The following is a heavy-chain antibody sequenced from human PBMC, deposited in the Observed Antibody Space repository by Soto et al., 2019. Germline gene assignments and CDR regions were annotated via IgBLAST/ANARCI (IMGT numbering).Heavy chain of an antibody. Sequence: EVQLVESGGGLVQPGTALRLSCAASGFTFSKYWIHWVRQAPGKGPVWVSYISSDGTTTDYADSVKGRFTISRDNAKNTLYLKMDRLRAEDTAVYYCAIQDCTNDVCLEAAVTVGGALEYWGQGAQVTVSS. CDR3: AIQDCTNDVCLEAAVTVGGALEY. CDR2: ISSDGTTT. J-gene: IGHJ4*02. V-gene: IGHV3-74*01. D-gene: IGHD2-8*01. CDR1: GFTFSKYW.